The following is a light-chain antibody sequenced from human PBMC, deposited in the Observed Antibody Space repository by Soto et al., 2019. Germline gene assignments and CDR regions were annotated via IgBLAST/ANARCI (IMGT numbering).Light chain of an antibody. V-gene: IGKV3-20*01. CDR2: GAS. CDR1: QSVSSSY. CDR3: QQYGSSPPT. J-gene: IGKJ1*01. Sequence: EILLTQSPGTLSLSPGERATLSCRASQSVSSSYLAWYQQKPGQAPRLLIYGASSRATGIPDRFSGSGSGTEFTLTISRLEPEDFEVYYCQQYGSSPPTFGQGTKVDIK.